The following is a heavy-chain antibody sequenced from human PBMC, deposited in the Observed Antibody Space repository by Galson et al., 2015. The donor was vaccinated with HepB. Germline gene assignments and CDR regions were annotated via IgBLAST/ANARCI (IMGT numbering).Heavy chain of an antibody. CDR3: ATTRYGSGSYYPLFDY. V-gene: IGHV3-21*01. CDR1: GFTFSSYS. Sequence: SLRLSCAASGFTFSSYSMNWVRQAPGKGLEWVSSISSSSSYIYYADSVKGRFTISRDNAKNSLYLQMNSLRAEDTAVYYCATTRYGSGSYYPLFDYWGQGTLVTVSS. CDR2: ISSSSSYI. J-gene: IGHJ4*02. D-gene: IGHD3-10*01.